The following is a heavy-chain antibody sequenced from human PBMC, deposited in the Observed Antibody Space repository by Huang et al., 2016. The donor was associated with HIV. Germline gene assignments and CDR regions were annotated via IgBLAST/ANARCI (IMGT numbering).Heavy chain of an antibody. V-gene: IGHV3-48*01. D-gene: IGHD5-18*01. J-gene: IGHJ4*02. CDR1: GFTFSSYS. CDR2: IGSTGSAK. Sequence: EVHLVESGGGLVQPGGSLRLSYAASGFTFSSYSMTWVRQTPGKGLEGGSYIGSTGSAKYSADSVKDRFTISRDNANNSLYLQMNSLRAEDAGVYFCAMGYGPFDFWGQGTLVTVSS. CDR3: AMGYGPFDF.